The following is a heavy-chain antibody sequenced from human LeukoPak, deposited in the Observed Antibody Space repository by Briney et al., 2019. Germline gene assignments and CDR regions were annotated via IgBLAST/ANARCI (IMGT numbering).Heavy chain of an antibody. CDR1: GGSFSGYY. D-gene: IGHD3-22*01. V-gene: IGHV4-34*01. CDR2: INHSGST. J-gene: IGHJ4*02. CDR3: ARRTPSLYYDSSGYDY. Sequence: PSETLSLTCAVYGGSFSGYYWSWIRQPPGKGLEWIGEINHSGSTNYNPSLKSRVTISVDTSKNQFSLKLSSVTAADTAVYYCARRTPSLYYDSSGYDYWGQGTLVTVSS.